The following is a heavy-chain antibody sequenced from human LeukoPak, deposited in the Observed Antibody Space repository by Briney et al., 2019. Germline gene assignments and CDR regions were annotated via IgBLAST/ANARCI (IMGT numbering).Heavy chain of an antibody. Sequence: GGSVSLFCAASGFPFSQAWMSWVRQAPGKGMEWVANIGNTETFYADSVAGRFTIPRDNSKNTVNLQMNRLRVEDTAIYYCAKDWIQFNRVFDCFDSWGQGTLVTVSS. J-gene: IGHJ4*02. CDR2: IGNTET. V-gene: IGHV3-23*01. D-gene: IGHD5-18*01. CDR3: AKDWIQFNRVFDCFDS. CDR1: GFPFSQAW.